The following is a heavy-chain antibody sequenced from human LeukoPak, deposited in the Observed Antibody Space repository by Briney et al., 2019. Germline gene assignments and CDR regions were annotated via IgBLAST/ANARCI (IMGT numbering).Heavy chain of an antibody. CDR1: GGSISSGDYY. CDR3: ARITALSGSYFGYFDY. J-gene: IGHJ4*02. V-gene: IGHV4-30-4*08. Sequence: SETLSLTCTVSGGSISSGDYYWSWIRQPPGKGLEWIGYIYYSGSTYYNPSLKSRVTISVDTSKNQFSLKLSSVTAADSALYYCARITALSGSYFGYFDYWGQGTLVTVSS. D-gene: IGHD1-26*01. CDR2: IYYSGST.